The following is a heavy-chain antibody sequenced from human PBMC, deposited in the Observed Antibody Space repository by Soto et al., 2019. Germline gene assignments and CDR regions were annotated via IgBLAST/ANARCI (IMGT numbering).Heavy chain of an antibody. CDR3: AKDLVFPSDFGSGPENTSYGTYV. CDR2: ISGSAASI. J-gene: IGHJ6*04. Sequence: PGGSLRLSCAASGFTFSSYAMSWVRQAPGKGLEWVSTISGSAASIYYVDSVKGRFTVSRDNSKSTLYLQMNSLRAEDTAIYYCAKDLVFPSDFGSGPENTSYGTYVWGKETTVTVSS. V-gene: IGHV3-23*01. D-gene: IGHD3-3*01. CDR1: GFTFSSYA.